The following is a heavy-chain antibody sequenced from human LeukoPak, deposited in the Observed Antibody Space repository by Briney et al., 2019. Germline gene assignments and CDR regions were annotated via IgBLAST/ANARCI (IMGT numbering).Heavy chain of an antibody. J-gene: IGHJ5*02. CDR2: LWYDGSNK. V-gene: IGHV3-33*01. Sequence: PGGSLRLSCAASGFTFSNYGMHWVRQAPGKGLEWVAALWYDGSNKNYVDSVKGRFTISRDNSKNTVYLQMNSLRAEDTAVYYCARVGSGTWFDPWGQGTLVTVSS. D-gene: IGHD1-1*01. CDR1: GFTFSNYG. CDR3: ARVGSGTWFDP.